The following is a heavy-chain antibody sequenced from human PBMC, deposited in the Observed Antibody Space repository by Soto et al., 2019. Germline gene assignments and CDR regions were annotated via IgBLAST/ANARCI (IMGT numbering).Heavy chain of an antibody. D-gene: IGHD6-13*01. CDR3: ARDSEAAAGTGGDWFDP. V-gene: IGHV4-59*01. CDR1: GGSISSYY. Sequence: ASETLSLTCTVSGGSISSYYWSWIRQPPGKGLEWIGYIYYSGSTNYNPSLKSRVTISVDTSKNQFSLKLSSVTAADTAVYYCARDSEAAAGTGGDWFDPWGQGTLVTVSS. CDR2: IYYSGST. J-gene: IGHJ5*02.